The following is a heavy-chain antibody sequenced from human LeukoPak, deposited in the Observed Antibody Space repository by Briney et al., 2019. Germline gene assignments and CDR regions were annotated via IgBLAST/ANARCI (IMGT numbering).Heavy chain of an antibody. CDR1: GFTFSSYG. V-gene: IGHV3-30*02. J-gene: IGHJ6*03. CDR3: AKGGYCSSTSCYKESYYYYYYMDV. CDR2: IRYDGSNK. Sequence: PGGSLRLSCAASGFTFSSYGMHWVRQAPGKGLEWVAFIRYDGSNKYYADSVKGRFTISRDNSKNTLYLQMNSLRAEDTAVYYCAKGGYCSSTSCYKESYYYYYYMDVWGKGTTVTVSS. D-gene: IGHD2-2*02.